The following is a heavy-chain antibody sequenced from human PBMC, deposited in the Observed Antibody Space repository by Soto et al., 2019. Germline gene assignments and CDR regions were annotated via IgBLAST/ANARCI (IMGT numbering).Heavy chain of an antibody. CDR1: GYTFTNYG. D-gene: IGHD5-12*01. CDR3: ARDHPFMVATMSIDF. CDR2: ISPYNGHT. V-gene: IGHV1-18*01. Sequence: QVQMAQSGGEVKKLGASLKVSCKAFGYTFTNYGISWVRQAPGQGLEWMGWISPYNGHTNSAQKFQDRMSMTTDTSKATAYMELRSLRTDDTAVYYWARDHPFMVATMSIDFWGQGTLVSVSS. J-gene: IGHJ4*02.